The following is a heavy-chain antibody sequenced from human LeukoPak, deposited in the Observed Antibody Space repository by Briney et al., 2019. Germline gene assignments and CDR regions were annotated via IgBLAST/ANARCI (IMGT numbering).Heavy chain of an antibody. J-gene: IGHJ5*01. CDR3: ARDYSNYDSSWCAS. D-gene: IGHD4-11*01. CDR2: ISAYNGNK. V-gene: IGHV1-18*01. CDR1: GYTFTSYG. Sequence: VSVTVSFKGSGYTFTSYGIRLVRQAPGQGLEWMGCISAYNGNKNYAQKLQGRVTMTTDTSTSTAYMELRSLRSDETAVYYCARDYSNYDSSWCASWGQGTRVTVSS.